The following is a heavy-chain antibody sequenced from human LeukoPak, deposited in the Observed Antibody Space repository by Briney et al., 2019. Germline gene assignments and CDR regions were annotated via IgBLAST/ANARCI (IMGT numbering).Heavy chain of an antibody. D-gene: IGHD6-13*01. CDR2: ISGSGGST. CDR1: GFTFSSYA. CDR3: AKDRQLVSRGGYFDY. V-gene: IGHV3-23*01. J-gene: IGHJ4*02. Sequence: GGSLRLSCAASGFTFSSYAMSWVRQAPGKGLEWVSAISGSGGSTYYADSVKGRFTISRDNSKNTLYLQMNSLRAEDTAVYSCAKDRQLVSRGGYFDYWGQGTLVTVSS.